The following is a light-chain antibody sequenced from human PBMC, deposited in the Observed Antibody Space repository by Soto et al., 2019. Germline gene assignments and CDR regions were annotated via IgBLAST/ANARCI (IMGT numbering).Light chain of an antibody. CDR2: GNN. J-gene: IGLJ3*02. CDR1: TSNIGADYD. CDR3: QSYDISLGEWV. V-gene: IGLV1-40*01. Sequence: QSVLTQPPSVSGAPGQRVTISCAGKTSNIGADYDVHWYRQLPGKAPQLLIYGNNNRPSGVPDRFSGSKSGTSASLAITGLQAEDEADYYCQSYDISLGEWVFGGRTKLTVL.